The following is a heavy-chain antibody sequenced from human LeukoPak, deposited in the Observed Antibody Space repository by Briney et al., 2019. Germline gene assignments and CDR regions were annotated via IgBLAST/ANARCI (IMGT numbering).Heavy chain of an antibody. CDR3: ARDVAGFDY. J-gene: IGHJ4*02. V-gene: IGHV4-59*01. D-gene: IGHD6-13*01. CDR2: IYYSGST. CDR1: GGSISSYY. Sequence: PSETLSLTCTVSGGSISSYYWSWIRQPPGKGLEWIGYIYYSGSTNYNPSLKSRATISVDTSKNQFSLKLSSVTAADTAVYYCARDVAGFDYWGQGTLVTVSS.